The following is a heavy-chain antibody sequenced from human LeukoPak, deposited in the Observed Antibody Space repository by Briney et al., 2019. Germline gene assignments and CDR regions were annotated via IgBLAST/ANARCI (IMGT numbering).Heavy chain of an antibody. Sequence: GASVKGSCKASGYIFTRYFMHWVRQAPGQGLEWMGWIRGYNGNTNYAQKLKGRVTMTTDTSTGTAYMELRSLRSGDTAVYYCARDLKRGYSSGRYSWGTGSSNDYWGQGTLVTVSS. CDR2: IRGYNGNT. J-gene: IGHJ4*02. CDR1: GYIFTRYF. CDR3: ARDLKRGYSSGRYSWGTGSSNDY. D-gene: IGHD6-19*01. V-gene: IGHV1-18*04.